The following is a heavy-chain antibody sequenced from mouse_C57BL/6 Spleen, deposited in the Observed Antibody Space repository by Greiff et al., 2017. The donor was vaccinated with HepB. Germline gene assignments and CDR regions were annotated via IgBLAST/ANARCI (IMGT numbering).Heavy chain of an antibody. Sequence: QVQLQQSGAELVKPGASVKLSCKASGYTFTSYWMQWVKQRPGQGLEWIGEIDPSDSYTNYNQKFKGKATLTVDTSSSTAYMQLSSLTSEDSAVYYWARSSTVVEYFDVWGTGTTVTVSS. CDR2: IDPSDSYT. J-gene: IGHJ1*03. D-gene: IGHD1-1*01. V-gene: IGHV1-50*01. CDR1: GYTFTSYW. CDR3: ARSSTVVEYFDV.